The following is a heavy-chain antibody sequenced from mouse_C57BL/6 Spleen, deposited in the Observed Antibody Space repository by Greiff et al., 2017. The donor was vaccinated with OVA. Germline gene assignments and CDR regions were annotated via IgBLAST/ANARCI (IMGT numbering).Heavy chain of an antibody. V-gene: IGHV1-52*01. CDR2: IDPSDSET. CDR1: GYTFTSYW. J-gene: IGHJ2*01. Sequence: QVQLQQPGAELVRPGSSVKLSCKASGYTFTSYWMHWVKQRPIQGLEWIGNIDPSDSETHYNQKFKDKATLTVDKSSSTAYMQRSSLTSEDSAVYYCASRYDGYFDYWGQGTTLTVSS. D-gene: IGHD2-3*01. CDR3: ASRYDGYFDY.